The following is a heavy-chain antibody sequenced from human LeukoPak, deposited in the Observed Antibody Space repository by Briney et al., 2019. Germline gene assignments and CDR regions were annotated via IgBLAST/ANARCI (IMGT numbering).Heavy chain of an antibody. D-gene: IGHD5-12*01. CDR2: IYYSGST. V-gene: IGHV4-39*01. CDR3: ATHSRAGSGGSENAFEI. J-gene: IGHJ3*02. CDR1: GVSISSSSYY. Sequence: KASETLSLTCTVSGVSISSSSYYWGWIRQPPGKGLEWIGTIYYSGSTYYNPALNSRVTISVDTSKNLFSLKLTSVTAADTAVYYCATHSRAGSGGSENAFEIWGQGTMVTVSS.